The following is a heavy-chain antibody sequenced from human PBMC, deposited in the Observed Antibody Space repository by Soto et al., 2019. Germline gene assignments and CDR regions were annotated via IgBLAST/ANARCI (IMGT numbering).Heavy chain of an antibody. J-gene: IGHJ5*02. CDR2: INHSGST. Sequence: PSETLSLTCAVYGGSFSGYYWSWIRQPPGKGLEWIGEINHSGSTNYNPSLKSRVTISVDTSKNQFSLKLSSVTAADTAVYYCARKALELRGWFDPWGQGTLVTVYS. CDR3: ARKALELRGWFDP. CDR1: GGSFSGYY. D-gene: IGHD1-7*01. V-gene: IGHV4-34*01.